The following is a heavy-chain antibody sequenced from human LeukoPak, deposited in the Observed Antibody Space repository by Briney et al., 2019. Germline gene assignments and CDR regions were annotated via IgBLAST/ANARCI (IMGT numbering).Heavy chain of an antibody. V-gene: IGHV4-39*01. CDR1: GDSIIGSTYD. D-gene: IGHD3-9*01. CDR3: ARYGTVYSFDT. Sequence: SETLSLTCTVSGDSIIGSTYDRGRFRQPGWAWIRQPPGKGLEWIGNVFHNGDTRYNPSLESRVSISVDTSKNQFSLNLNFVTAADTAVYYCARYGTVYSFDTWGQGTLVTVSS. CDR2: VFHNGDT. J-gene: IGHJ4*02.